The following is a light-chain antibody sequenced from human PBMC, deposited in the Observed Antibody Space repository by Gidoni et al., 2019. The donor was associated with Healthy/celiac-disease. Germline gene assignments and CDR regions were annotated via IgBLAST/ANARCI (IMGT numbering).Light chain of an antibody. CDR2: DAS. J-gene: IGKJ5*01. CDR1: QSVSSY. V-gene: IGKV3-11*01. Sequence: LVLPQSPATLSLSPGERATLPCRASQSVSSYLAWYQRKPGQAPRRLIYDASNRATGIPARLSGSGSGTDFTLTISSLKPEDFAVYYCQQRSNWPTFGQGTRLEIK. CDR3: QQRSNWPT.